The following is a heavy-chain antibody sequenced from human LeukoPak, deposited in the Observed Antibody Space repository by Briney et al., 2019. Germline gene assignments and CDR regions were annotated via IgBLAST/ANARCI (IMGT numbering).Heavy chain of an antibody. D-gene: IGHD3-10*01. V-gene: IGHV4-31*03. J-gene: IGHJ4*02. CDR1: GGSISSGGYY. CDR2: IYYSGST. CDR3: ARDRFGDYGDYFDY. Sequence: SETLSLTCTVSGGSISSGGYYWSWIRQHPGKGLEWIGYIYYSGSTYYNPSLKSRVTISVDTSKNQFFLKLSSVTAADTAVYYCARDRFGDYGDYFDYWGQGTLVTVSS.